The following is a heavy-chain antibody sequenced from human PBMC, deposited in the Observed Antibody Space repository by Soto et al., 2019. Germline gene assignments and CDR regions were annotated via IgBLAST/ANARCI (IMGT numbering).Heavy chain of an antibody. D-gene: IGHD6-13*01. V-gene: IGHV3-23*01. J-gene: IGHJ4*02. Sequence: GGSLRLSCAASGFTFTYYALSWVRQAPGKGLEWVATISGIGGSTYLADSVKGRLSISRDNSKNTVSLLMNSLRAEDAAVYFCARGSSGYISSWYYFDYWGRGTLVTVSS. CDR1: GFTFTYYA. CDR2: ISGIGGST. CDR3: ARGSSGYISSWYYFDY.